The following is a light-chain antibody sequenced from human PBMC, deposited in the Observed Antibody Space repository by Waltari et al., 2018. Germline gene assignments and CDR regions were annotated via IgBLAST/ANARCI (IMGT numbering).Light chain of an antibody. J-gene: IGLJ3*02. V-gene: IGLV4-69*01. CDR1: RWHRRNV. Sequence: QLVLTQSPSASASLGASVKLTCPLNRWHRRNVVAWPQQQPGKGPRYLMKANRDGSHSKGDEIPDRFSGSSSGAERYLTISSVQSEDEADYYCQTGGHGTWVFGGGTKLTVL. CDR2: ANRDGSH. CDR3: QTGGHGTWV.